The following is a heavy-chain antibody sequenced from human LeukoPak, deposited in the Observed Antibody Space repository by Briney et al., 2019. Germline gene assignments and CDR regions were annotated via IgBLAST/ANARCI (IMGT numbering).Heavy chain of an antibody. D-gene: IGHD6-19*01. V-gene: IGHV3-7*01. CDR1: GFMLNQLR. J-gene: IGHJ4*02. Sequence: GGSLTLLCTASGFMLNQLRMRWVRHARGEGLEWVANIKQDGSEIYYVESVKGRFTISRDNAKNSLYVQMNSLRAEDTAVYYCARARWVSGCYYFDYWGQGTLVTASS. CDR3: ARARWVSGCYYFDY. CDR2: IKQDGSEI.